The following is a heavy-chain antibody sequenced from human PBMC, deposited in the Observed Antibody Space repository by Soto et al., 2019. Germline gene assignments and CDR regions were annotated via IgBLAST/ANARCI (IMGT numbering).Heavy chain of an antibody. V-gene: IGHV4-30-4*01. D-gene: IGHD2-21*02. J-gene: IGHJ3*02. Sequence: SETLSLTWTFSGGSTSNYNYYLSWIRQPPGKGLEWIGYIYYSGTTYYNPSLKSRVTISVDPSKNQFSLKLSSVTAADTAVYYCARVESYCGGDCYSHVFDIWGKGTMVTVS. CDR2: IYYSGTT. CDR1: GGSTSNYNYY. CDR3: ARVESYCGGDCYSHVFDI.